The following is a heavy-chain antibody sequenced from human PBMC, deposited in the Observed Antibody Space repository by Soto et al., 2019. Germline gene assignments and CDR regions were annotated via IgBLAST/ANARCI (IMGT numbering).Heavy chain of an antibody. D-gene: IGHD4-17*01. J-gene: IGHJ5*02. CDR3: TRDPSDGPKFDP. CDR2: INPNSGGT. V-gene: IGHV1-2*02. CDR1: GYTFTGYY. Sequence: ASVKVSCKASGYTFTGYYIHWVRQAPGQGLEWMGWINPNSGGTNYAQKFQGRVTMTRDRSINTAYMELTSLTSDDTAVYYCTRDPSDGPKFDPWGQGTLVTVSS.